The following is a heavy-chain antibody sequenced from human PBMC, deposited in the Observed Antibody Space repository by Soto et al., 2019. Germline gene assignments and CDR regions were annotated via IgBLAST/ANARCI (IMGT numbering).Heavy chain of an antibody. CDR2: ISGSGGST. D-gene: IGHD5-12*01. J-gene: IGHJ4*02. CDR3: AKGGGNSGYDFYYFDY. V-gene: IGHV3-23*01. CDR1: GFTFSSYA. Sequence: GGSLRLSCAASGFTFSSYAMSWVRQAPGKGLEWVSAISGSGGSTYYADSVKGRFTISRDNSKNTLYLQMNSLRAEDTAVYYCAKGGGNSGYDFYYFDYRGQGTLVTVPS.